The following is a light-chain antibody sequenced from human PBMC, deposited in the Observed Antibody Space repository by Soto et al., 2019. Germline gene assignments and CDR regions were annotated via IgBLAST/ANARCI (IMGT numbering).Light chain of an antibody. CDR1: QRITSSY. CDR3: QQRSNWPT. V-gene: IGKV3D-20*02. Sequence: EIVLTQSPGTLSLSPGERATLSCRASQRITSSYLAWYQQKPGQAPSLLIYGASRRATDIPDRFSGSGSGTDFTLTISSLEPEDFAVYYCQQRSNWPTFGQGTKVDIK. J-gene: IGKJ1*01. CDR2: GAS.